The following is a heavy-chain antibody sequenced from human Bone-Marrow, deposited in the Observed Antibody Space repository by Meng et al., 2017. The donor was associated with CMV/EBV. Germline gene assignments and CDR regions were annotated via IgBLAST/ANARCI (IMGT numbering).Heavy chain of an antibody. CDR1: FSGYY. CDR3: ARGRVIFGVVIAARGWFDP. CDR2: IKHSGST. J-gene: IGHJ5*02. Sequence: FSGYYWSWNRQPPGKGLEWIGEIKHSGSTNYNPSLKSRVTISVDTSKNQFSLKLSSVTAADTAVYYCARGRVIFGVVIAARGWFDPWGQGTLVTVSS. D-gene: IGHD3-3*01. V-gene: IGHV4-34*01.